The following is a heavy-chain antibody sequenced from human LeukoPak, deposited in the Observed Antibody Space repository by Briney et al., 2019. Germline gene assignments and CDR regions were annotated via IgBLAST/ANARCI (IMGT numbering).Heavy chain of an antibody. V-gene: IGHV3-66*02. CDR2: IYSGGST. CDR3: ARGEGGVTILGY. CDR1: GFTVSSNY. D-gene: IGHD3-3*01. J-gene: IGHJ4*02. Sequence: GGSLRLSCAASGFTVSSNYMSWVRQAPGKGLEWVSVIYSGGSTYYADSVKGRFTISRDNSENTLYLQMNSLRAEDTAVYYCARGEGGVTILGYWGQGTLVTVSS.